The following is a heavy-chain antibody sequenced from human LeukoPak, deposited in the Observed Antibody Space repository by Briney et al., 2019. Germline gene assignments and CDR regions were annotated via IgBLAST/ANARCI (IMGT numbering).Heavy chain of an antibody. V-gene: IGHV1-24*01. J-gene: IGHJ4*02. CDR1: GFGLSVLS. CDR2: IRPETGEP. D-gene: IGHD3-10*01. Sequence: ASVKVSCKISGFGLSVLSIHWMRQSPGKGLEWVGGIRPETGEPIYAQKFQGRVTVTEDTVTDTGYMELRSLTSDDTAVYFCTTDSGRSYFYFNFWGQGTLVTVSS. CDR3: TTDSGRSYFYFNF.